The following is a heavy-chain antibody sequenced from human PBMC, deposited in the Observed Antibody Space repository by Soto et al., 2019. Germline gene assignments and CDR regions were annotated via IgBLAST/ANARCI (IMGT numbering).Heavy chain of an antibody. Sequence: PSETLSLTCTVSGGSISSSSYYWGWIRQPPGKGLEWIGSIYYSGSTYYNPSLKSRVTISVDAFKNQFSLKLSSVTAADTAIYYCEKDSHWGIISPTHDHWGQGTLVTVSS. D-gene: IGHD3-16*01. J-gene: IGHJ4*02. CDR3: EKDSHWGIISPTHDH. CDR2: IYYSGST. CDR1: GGSISSSSYY. V-gene: IGHV4-39*02.